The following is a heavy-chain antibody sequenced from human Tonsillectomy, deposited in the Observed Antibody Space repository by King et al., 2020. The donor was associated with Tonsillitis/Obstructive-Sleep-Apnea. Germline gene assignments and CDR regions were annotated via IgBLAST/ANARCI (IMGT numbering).Heavy chain of an antibody. CDR2: ITYDGSNK. J-gene: IGHJ4*02. V-gene: IGHV3-30*04. D-gene: IGHD3-9*01. Sequence: VQLVESGGGVVQPGRSLRLSCAASGFSFSSYAMHWVRQAPGKGLEWVAVITYDGSNKYYADSVNGRFTISRDNSKNTLYLQMNSLRAEDTAVYYCARGDTYYDILTGYGYWGQGTLVTVSS. CDR1: GFSFSSYA. CDR3: ARGDTYYDILTGYGY.